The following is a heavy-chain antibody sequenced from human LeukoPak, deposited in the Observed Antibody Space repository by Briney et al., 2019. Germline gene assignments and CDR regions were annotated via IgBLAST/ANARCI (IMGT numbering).Heavy chain of an antibody. CDR2: VHYSGNT. CDR1: GDSITSGAYY. V-gene: IGHV4-31*01. J-gene: IGHJ4*02. CDR3: ARAFDTSGYYYYYYFDH. D-gene: IGHD3-22*01. Sequence: SETLSLTCTVSGDSITSGAYYWSWLRQPPGKGLEWIGYVHYSGNTYYSPSPRTPTITSVDTSKNQFSLKVNSVTAADTAVYYCARAFDTSGYYYYYYFDHWGQGILVTVSS.